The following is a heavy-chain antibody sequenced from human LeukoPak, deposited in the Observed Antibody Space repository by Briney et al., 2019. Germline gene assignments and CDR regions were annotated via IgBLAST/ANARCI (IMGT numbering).Heavy chain of an antibody. Sequence: GGSLRLSCAASGFTFSDYYMSWIRQAPGKGLEWVSYISSGGSTIYYADSVKGRFTISRDNAKNSLYLQMNSLRAEDTAVYYCARVRERDLYYFDYWGQGTLVTVSS. V-gene: IGHV3-11*04. CDR1: GFTFSDYY. CDR2: ISSGGSTI. D-gene: IGHD2/OR15-2a*01. J-gene: IGHJ4*02. CDR3: ARVRERDLYYFDY.